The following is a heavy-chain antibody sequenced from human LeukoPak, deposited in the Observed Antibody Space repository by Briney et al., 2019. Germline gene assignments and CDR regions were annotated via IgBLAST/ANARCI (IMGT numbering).Heavy chain of an antibody. V-gene: IGHV4-4*07. CDR2: IYTSGST. D-gene: IGHD2-15*01. Sequence: SETLSLTCTASGGSISSYYWSWLRQPAGKGLEWIGRIYTSGSTNYNPSLKSRVTMSVDTSKNQFSLKLSSVTAADTAVYYCARDRRYCSGGSCYNNWFDPWGQGTLVTVSS. CDR1: GGSISSYY. CDR3: ARDRRYCSGGSCYNNWFDP. J-gene: IGHJ5*02.